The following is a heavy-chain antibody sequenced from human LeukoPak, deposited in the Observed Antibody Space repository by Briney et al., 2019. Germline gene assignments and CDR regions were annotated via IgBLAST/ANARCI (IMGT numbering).Heavy chain of an antibody. CDR3: ALGDCSSTSCYVFDY. CDR2: IFNSGST. J-gene: IGHJ4*02. D-gene: IGHD2-2*01. CDR1: GVYISSYY. Sequence: SETLSLTCTVSGVYISSYYWSWIRQPPGKGLEWIGYIFNSGSTNYNPSLKSRVTISVDTSKNQFSLKLSSVTAADTAVYFCALGDCSSTSCYVFDYWGQGTLVTVSS. V-gene: IGHV4-59*01.